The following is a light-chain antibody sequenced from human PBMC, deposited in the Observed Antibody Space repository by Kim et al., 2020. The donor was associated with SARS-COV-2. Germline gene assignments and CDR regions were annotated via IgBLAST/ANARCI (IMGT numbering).Light chain of an antibody. CDR3: QQYSGSLPYT. J-gene: IGKJ2*01. CDR2: GAS. CDR1: QSGSSSY. V-gene: IGKV3-20*01. Sequence: SPGERATLSCRASQSGSSSYLAWYQQKHGPAPMLLIYGASSRATGIPDRFSGSGSGTVFTLTISRLEPEDFAVYYCQQYSGSLPYTFGQGTKLEI.